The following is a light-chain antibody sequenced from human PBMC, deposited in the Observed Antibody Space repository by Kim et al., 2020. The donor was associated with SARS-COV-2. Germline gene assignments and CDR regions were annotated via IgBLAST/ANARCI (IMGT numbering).Light chain of an antibody. CDR2: TAS. CDR3: QQTYSASRT. J-gene: IGKJ1*01. CDR1: QDISRY. Sequence: DIQMTQSPSSLSASVGDRVTITCRASQDISRYLKLYQQKTGKAPKLLIYTASSLQSEVPSRFTGSGSETDFTLTMSSLQPECCATYYCQQTYSASRTFGQGTKVDIK. V-gene: IGKV1-39*01.